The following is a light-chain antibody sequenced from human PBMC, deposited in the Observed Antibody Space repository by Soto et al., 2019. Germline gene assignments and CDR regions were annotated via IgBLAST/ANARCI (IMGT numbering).Light chain of an antibody. CDR2: GAS. CDR1: QSVSSN. J-gene: IGKJ5*01. V-gene: IGKV3-15*01. CDR3: QQHNNWPPWIT. Sequence: EIVMTQSPATLSVSPGERATLPCRASQSVSSNLAWYQQKPGQAPRLLIYGASTRATGIPARFSGSGSGTEFTLTISSLQSEDFAVYYCQQHNNWPPWITFGQGTRLEIK.